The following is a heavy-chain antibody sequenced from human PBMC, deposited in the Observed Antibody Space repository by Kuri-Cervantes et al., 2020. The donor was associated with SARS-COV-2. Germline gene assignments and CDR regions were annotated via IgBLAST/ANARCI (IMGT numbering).Heavy chain of an antibody. CDR3: ARSPPELRATPAFNI. CDR1: GVSVSSHRMR. V-gene: IGHV2-70*04. CDR2: LDWDDNR. Sequence: SGPTLVKPTQTLTLTCTLSGVSVSSHRMRVNWIRQPPGKALEWLARLDWDDNRSYLTSLKTRLSISRDTSKNQVVLTMTNVDPLDTGTYYCARSPPELRATPAFNIWGQGAMVTVSS. J-gene: IGHJ3*02. D-gene: IGHD1-26*01.